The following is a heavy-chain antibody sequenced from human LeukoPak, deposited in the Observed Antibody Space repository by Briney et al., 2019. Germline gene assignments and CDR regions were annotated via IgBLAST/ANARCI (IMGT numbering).Heavy chain of an antibody. CDR2: ISWNSGSI. D-gene: IGHD6-13*01. J-gene: IGHJ4*02. V-gene: IGHV3-9*01. CDR1: GFTFDDYA. Sequence: PGGSLRLSCAASGFTFDDYAMHWVRQAPGKGLEWASGISWNSGSIGYADSVKGRFTISRDNAKNSLYLQMNSLRAEDTALYYCAKDGSPGIAAAGYFDYWGQGTLVTVSS. CDR3: AKDGSPGIAAAGYFDY.